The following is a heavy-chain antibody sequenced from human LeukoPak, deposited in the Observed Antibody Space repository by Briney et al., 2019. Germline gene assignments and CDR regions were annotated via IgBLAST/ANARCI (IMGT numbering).Heavy chain of an antibody. CDR1: GFTFSDYY. V-gene: IGHV3-11*04. CDR3: ARHLSGVTGYTYGRGIDY. CDR2: ISDTGSTK. Sequence: GGSLRLSCAASGFTFSDYYMTWIRQAPGKGLEWVSYISDTGSTKYYADSVKGRFTISRDNAKNSLYLQMNSLRAEDTAVYYCARHLSGVTGYTYGRGIDYWAREPWSPSPQ. J-gene: IGHJ4*02. D-gene: IGHD5-18*01.